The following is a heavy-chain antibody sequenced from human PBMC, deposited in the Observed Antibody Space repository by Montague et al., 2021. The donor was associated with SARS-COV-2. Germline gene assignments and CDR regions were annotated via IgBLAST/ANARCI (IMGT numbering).Heavy chain of an antibody. V-gene: IGHV4-59*01. CDR3: ARVARYCTNGVCQTYYYYGLDV. Sequence: SETLSLTCIVSGGSTNYYYWGWIRQSPGKGLEWIGYMYYSGSTNXNPSLKSRVTMSIDRSKNQFSLKLRSVTAADTAVYYCARVARYCTNGVCQTYYYYGLDVWGQGTTVTVSS. CDR2: MYYSGST. D-gene: IGHD2-8*01. J-gene: IGHJ6*02. CDR1: GGSTNYYY.